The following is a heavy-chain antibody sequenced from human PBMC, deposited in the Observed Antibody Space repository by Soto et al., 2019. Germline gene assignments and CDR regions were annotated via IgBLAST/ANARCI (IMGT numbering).Heavy chain of an antibody. CDR2: IKEDGSEI. V-gene: IGHV3-7*01. J-gene: IGHJ4*02. CDR3: ASSLL. CDR1: RSNSSRDW. Sequence: GMSMRHSRATWRSNSSRDWMYWVRQAPGKGLEWVANIKEDGSEINYVDSVKGRFTISRDNAKNSLYLQMNSLRVEDTAVYYCASSLLRGQGT.